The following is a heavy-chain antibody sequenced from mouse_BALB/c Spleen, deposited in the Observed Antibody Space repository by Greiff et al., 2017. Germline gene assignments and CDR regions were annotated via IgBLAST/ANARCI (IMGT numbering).Heavy chain of an antibody. CDR2: IRNKANGYTT. Sequence: EVMLVESGGGLVQPGGSLRLSCATSGFTFTDYYMSWVRQPPGKALEWLGFIRNKANGYTTEYSASVKGRFTISRDNSQSILYLQMNTLRAEDSATYYCARDNGIAFAYWGQGTLVTVSA. D-gene: IGHD2-1*01. CDR3: ARDNGIAFAY. V-gene: IGHV7-3*02. J-gene: IGHJ3*01. CDR1: GFTFTDYY.